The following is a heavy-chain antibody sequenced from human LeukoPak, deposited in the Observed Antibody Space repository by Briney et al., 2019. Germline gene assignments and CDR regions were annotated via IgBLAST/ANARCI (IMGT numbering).Heavy chain of an antibody. Sequence: ASVKVSCKASGYTFTGYYMHWVRQAPGQGLEWMGWINPNSGGTNYAQKFQGRVTMTRDTSISTAYMELSRLRSDDTAVYYCARDSLYSGSYSHDYWGQGTLVTVSS. D-gene: IGHD1-26*01. J-gene: IGHJ4*02. V-gene: IGHV1-2*02. CDR3: ARDSLYSGSYSHDY. CDR1: GYTFTGYY. CDR2: INPNSGGT.